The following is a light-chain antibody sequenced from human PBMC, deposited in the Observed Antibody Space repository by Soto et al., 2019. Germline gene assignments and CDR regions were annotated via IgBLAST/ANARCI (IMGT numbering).Light chain of an antibody. CDR3: SSYSTTSTLV. J-gene: IGLJ1*01. V-gene: IGLV2-14*03. CDR2: DVS. CDR1: SSDVGGENY. Sequence: QSDLAQPASVSGSAGRSITISCTGTSSDVGGENYVSWYQRHPGRAPKLMIYDVSNRPSGVSNRFSGSKSGNTASLTISGLQAEDEADYYCSSYSTTSTLVFGSGTKVTVL.